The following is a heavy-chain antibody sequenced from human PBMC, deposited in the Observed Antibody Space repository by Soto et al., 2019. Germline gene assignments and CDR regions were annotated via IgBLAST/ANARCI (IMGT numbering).Heavy chain of an antibody. J-gene: IGHJ5*02. D-gene: IGHD3-9*01. CDR2: ISAYNGNT. CDR1: GYTFTSYG. V-gene: IGHV1-18*01. CDR3: ARDPETRRLVAVNWFDP. Sequence: GASVKVSCKASGYTFTSYGISWVRQAPGQGLEWMGWISAYNGNTNYAQKLQGRVTMTTDTSTSTAYMELRSLRSDDTAVYYCARDPETRRLVAVNWFDPWGQGTLVTVSS.